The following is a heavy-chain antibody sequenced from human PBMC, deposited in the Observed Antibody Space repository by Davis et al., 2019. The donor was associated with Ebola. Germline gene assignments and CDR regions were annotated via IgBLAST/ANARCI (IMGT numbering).Heavy chain of an antibody. V-gene: IGHV1-18*01. CDR2: ISAYNGNT. Sequence: AASVKVSCKASGYTFTSYGISWVRQAPGQGLEWMGWISAYNGNTNYAQKLQGRVTMTTDTSTSTAYMELRSLRSDDTAVYYCARGLELRNYYYYGMDVWGQGTTVTVSS. J-gene: IGHJ6*02. D-gene: IGHD1-7*01. CDR3: ARGLELRNYYYYGMDV. CDR1: GYTFTSYG.